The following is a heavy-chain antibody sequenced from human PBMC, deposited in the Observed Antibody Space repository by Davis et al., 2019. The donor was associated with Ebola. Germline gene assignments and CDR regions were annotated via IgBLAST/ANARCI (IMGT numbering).Heavy chain of an antibody. CDR2: ISSNGGST. V-gene: IGHV3-64D*06. Sequence: GESLKISCAASGFTFSSYAMHWVRQAPGKGLEYVSAISSNGGSTYYADSVKGRFTISRDNSKNTLYLQMSSLRAEDTAVYYCVKGRIAVAGTRGNYWGQGTLVTVSS. J-gene: IGHJ4*02. D-gene: IGHD6-19*01. CDR3: VKGRIAVAGTRGNY. CDR1: GFTFSSYA.